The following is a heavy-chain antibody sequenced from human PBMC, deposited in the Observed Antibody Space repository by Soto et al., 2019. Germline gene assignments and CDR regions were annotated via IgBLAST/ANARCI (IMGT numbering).Heavy chain of an antibody. J-gene: IGHJ6*03. Sequence: GGSLRLSCAASGFTFSSYGMHWVRQAPGKGLEWVAVIWYDGSNKYYADSVKGRFTISRDNSKNTLYLQMNSLRAEDTAVYYCARDRLTTGGIYYYYYMDVWGKGTTVTVSS. CDR2: IWYDGSNK. CDR3: ARDRLTTGGIYYYYYMDV. V-gene: IGHV3-33*01. CDR1: GFTFSSYG. D-gene: IGHD4-4*01.